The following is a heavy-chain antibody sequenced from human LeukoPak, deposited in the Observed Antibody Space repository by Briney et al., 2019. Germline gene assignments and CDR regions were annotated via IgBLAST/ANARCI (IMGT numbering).Heavy chain of an antibody. CDR2: INPNSGNT. CDR1: GYTFTGYY. J-gene: IGHJ5*02. CDR3: ARGPTHGFDP. Sequence: ASVKVSCKASGYTFTGYYMHWVRQAPGQGLEWMGWINPNSGNTGYAQKFQGRVTMTRNTSISTAYMELSSLRSEDTAVYYCARGPTHGFDPWGQGTLVTVSS. V-gene: IGHV1-8*02.